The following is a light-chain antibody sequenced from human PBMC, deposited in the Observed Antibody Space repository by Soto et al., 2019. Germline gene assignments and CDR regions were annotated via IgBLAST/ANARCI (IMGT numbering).Light chain of an antibody. Sequence: TSSDVGSYNLVSWYQQHPGKAPKLMIYEVTKRPSGVSNRFSGSKSGNTASLTISGLQAEDEADYYCCSYASSNTYVFGTGTKVTVL. V-gene: IGLV2-23*02. CDR3: CSYASSNTYV. J-gene: IGLJ1*01. CDR2: EVT. CDR1: SSDVGSYNL.